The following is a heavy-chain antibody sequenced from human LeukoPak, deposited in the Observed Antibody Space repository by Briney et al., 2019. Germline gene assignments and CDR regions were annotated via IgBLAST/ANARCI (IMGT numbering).Heavy chain of an antibody. V-gene: IGHV1-69*02. J-gene: IGHJ4*02. CDR1: GGTLSSYT. D-gene: IGHD2-2*02. CDR2: IIPILGIA. Sequence: SVKVSCKASGGTLSSYTISWVRQAPGQGLEWMGRIIPILGIANYAQEFQGRVTITADKSTSPAYMELSSLRSEDTAVYYCARVELGYCSSTSCYTPYYFDYWGQGTLVTVSS. CDR3: ARVELGYCSSTSCYTPYYFDY.